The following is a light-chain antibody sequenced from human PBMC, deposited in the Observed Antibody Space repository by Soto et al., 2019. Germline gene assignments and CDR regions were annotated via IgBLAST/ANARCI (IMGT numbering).Light chain of an antibody. V-gene: IGKV1-39*01. J-gene: IGKJ1*01. Sequence: DTQMTQSPSSLSASVGDRISITCRASQTVSTYLNWYQQKAGQAPTLLISATSTLQSRVPSRFSGSGSGTEFTLTITSLQPEDFATYYCQQTYTTPRTFGQGTKVAFK. CDR2: ATS. CDR1: QTVSTY. CDR3: QQTYTTPRT.